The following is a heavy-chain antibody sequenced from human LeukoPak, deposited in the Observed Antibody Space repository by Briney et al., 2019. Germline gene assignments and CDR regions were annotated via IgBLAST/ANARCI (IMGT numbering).Heavy chain of an antibody. Sequence: GRSLRLSCAVSGFTFSDYAMHWVRQAPGKGLEWAAVLAHDGSNPYYADSVKGRFTISRDNSKNTLYLQVNSLRAEDAAVYYCAKDYYGSGSPDYWGQGTLVTVSS. J-gene: IGHJ4*02. CDR2: LAHDGSNP. V-gene: IGHV3-30-3*02. CDR3: AKDYYGSGSPDY. CDR1: GFTFSDYA. D-gene: IGHD3-10*01.